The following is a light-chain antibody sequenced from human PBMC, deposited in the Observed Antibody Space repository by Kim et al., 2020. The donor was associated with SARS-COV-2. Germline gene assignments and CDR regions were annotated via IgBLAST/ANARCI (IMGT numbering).Light chain of an antibody. J-gene: IGKJ4*01. CDR2: DAS. Sequence: SLSPGERATVTCRASESVGTYIAWYQQKPGQAPQPLSFDASDRAPSVPGRFSGSGAGTDFTLTIDNLEPEDFAVYYWQQRSNWPSFGGGTKVDIK. CDR1: ESVGTY. V-gene: IGKV3-11*01. CDR3: QQRSNWPS.